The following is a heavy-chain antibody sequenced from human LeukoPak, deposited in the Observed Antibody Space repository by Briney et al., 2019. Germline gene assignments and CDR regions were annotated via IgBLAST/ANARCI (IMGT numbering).Heavy chain of an antibody. D-gene: IGHD3-10*01. CDR3: ARGPRFGELLWHWFDP. CDR1: GGSISSYY. CDR2: IYYSGST. Sequence: PSETLSLTCTVSGGSISSYYWSWIRQPPGKGLEWIGYIYYSGSTNYNPSLKSRVTISEDTSKNQFSLKLRSVTAADTAVYYCARGPRFGELLWHWFDPWGQGTLVTVSS. J-gene: IGHJ5*02. V-gene: IGHV4-59*08.